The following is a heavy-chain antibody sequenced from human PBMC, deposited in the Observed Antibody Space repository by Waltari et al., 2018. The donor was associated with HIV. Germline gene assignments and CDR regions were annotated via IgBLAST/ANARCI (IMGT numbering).Heavy chain of an antibody. CDR2: IGFDGRNE. V-gene: IGHV3-33*01. CDR1: GFSMSTYG. CDR3: ARDQDYMGRLSYFDL. J-gene: IGHJ2*01. Sequence: QVQLVESGGGVVQPGRSLRPSCAASGFSMSTYGMHWVRQAPGKGLEWVALIGFDGRNEYYSDSVKGRLIISRDNSKSTLYLQMNSLRVEDTAVYFCARDQDYMGRLSYFDLWGRGTLVTVSS. D-gene: IGHD4-4*01.